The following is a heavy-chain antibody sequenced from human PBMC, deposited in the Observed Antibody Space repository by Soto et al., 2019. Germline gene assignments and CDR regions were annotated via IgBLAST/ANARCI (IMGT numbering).Heavy chain of an antibody. Sequence: GGSLRLSCAACGFTFSNYAMNWVRQAPGKGLEWVSAISNSFSDGNTHYADSVKGRFTISRDNDKNTVFLEMNSLRAEDTAVYYCAKVFSPERGNYFDYWGQGTLVTVSS. V-gene: IGHV3-23*01. D-gene: IGHD1-1*01. CDR2: ISNSFSDGNT. J-gene: IGHJ4*02. CDR3: AKVFSPERGNYFDY. CDR1: GFTFSNYA.